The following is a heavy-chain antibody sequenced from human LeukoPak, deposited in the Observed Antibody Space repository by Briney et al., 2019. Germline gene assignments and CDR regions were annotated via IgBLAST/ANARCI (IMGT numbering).Heavy chain of an antibody. V-gene: IGHV4-39*02. J-gene: IGHJ3*02. CDR1: GGSINSSGYY. CDR3: ARDQFAILIDAAFDI. D-gene: IGHD3-9*01. CDR2: HYYSGSI. Sequence: PSETLSLTCTVSGGSINSSGYYWGWIRQPPGKGLEWIGSHYYSGSIYYNPSLKSRVTISVDTSKNQFSLKLSSVTAADTAVYYCARDQFAILIDAAFDIWGQGTMVTVSS.